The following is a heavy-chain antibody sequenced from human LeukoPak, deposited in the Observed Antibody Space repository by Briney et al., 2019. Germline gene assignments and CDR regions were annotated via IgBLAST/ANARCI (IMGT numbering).Heavy chain of an antibody. D-gene: IGHD2-21*02. CDR1: GFTFSSFA. V-gene: IGHV3-30*15. Sequence: GGSLRLSCAASGFTFSSFAMHWVRQAPGKGLEWVAVMSSDGRKENYADSVKGRFTISRDNSKSTLFLQMSSLRPEDTAVYFCSRDGDVTGGTFDYWGQGTLVTVSS. CDR3: SRDGDVTGGTFDY. CDR2: MSSDGRKE. J-gene: IGHJ4*02.